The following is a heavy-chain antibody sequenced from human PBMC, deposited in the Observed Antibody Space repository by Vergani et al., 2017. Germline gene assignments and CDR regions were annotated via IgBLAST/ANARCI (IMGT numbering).Heavy chain of an antibody. Sequence: QVQLVQSGAEVKKPGASVKVSCKASGYTFTSYGISWVRQAPGQGLEWMGWISAYNGNTNYAQKLQGRVTMTTDTSTSTAYMELRSLRSDDTAVYYCVRWGAVPAAIKGSGTSYLDDPWGQGTLVTVSS. CDR1: GYTFTSYG. CDR2: ISAYNGNT. D-gene: IGHD2-2*02. V-gene: IGHV1-18*01. CDR3: VRWGAVPAAIKGSGTSYLDDP. J-gene: IGHJ5*02.